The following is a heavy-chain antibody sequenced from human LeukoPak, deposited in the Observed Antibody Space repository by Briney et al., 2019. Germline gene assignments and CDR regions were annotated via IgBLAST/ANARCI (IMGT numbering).Heavy chain of an antibody. D-gene: IGHD3-10*01. J-gene: IGHJ6*02. CDR1: GGSISSYY. V-gene: IGHV4-4*07. CDR2: IYTSGST. Sequence: PETLSLICTVSGGSISSYYWSWIRQPAGKVLEWIGRIYTSGSTNYNPSLKSRVTMSVDTSKNQFSLKLSSVTAADTAVYYCARVLKYGSGSYYPPYYYYGMDVWGQGTTVTVSS. CDR3: ARVLKYGSGSYYPPYYYYGMDV.